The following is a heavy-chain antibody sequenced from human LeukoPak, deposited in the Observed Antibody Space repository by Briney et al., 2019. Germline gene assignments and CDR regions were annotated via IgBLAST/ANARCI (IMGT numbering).Heavy chain of an antibody. CDR2: INHSGST. J-gene: IGHJ5*02. D-gene: IGHD4-23*01. V-gene: IGHV4-34*01. Sequence: SETLSLTCAVYGGSSSGYYWSWIRQPPGKGLEWIGEINHSGSTNYNPSLKSRVTISVDTSKNQFSLKLSSVTAADTAVYYCARGGRWRWFDPWGQGTLVTVSS. CDR3: ARGGRWRWFDP. CDR1: GGSSSGYY.